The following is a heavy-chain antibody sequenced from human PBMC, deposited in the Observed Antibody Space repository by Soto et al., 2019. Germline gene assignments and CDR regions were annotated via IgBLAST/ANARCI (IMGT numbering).Heavy chain of an antibody. CDR2: ISYDGSNK. CDR1: GFTFSSYA. CDR3: ASDSIAAAVYYYYGMDV. Sequence: GGSLRLSCAASGFTFSSYAMHWVRQAPGKGLEWVAVISYDGSNKYYADPVKGRFTISRDNSKNTLYLQMNSLRAEDTAVYYCASDSIAAAVYYYYGMDVWGQGTTVTVSS. V-gene: IGHV3-30-3*01. J-gene: IGHJ6*01. D-gene: IGHD6-13*01.